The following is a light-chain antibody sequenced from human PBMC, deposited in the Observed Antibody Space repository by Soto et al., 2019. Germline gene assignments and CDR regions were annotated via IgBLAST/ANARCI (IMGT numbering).Light chain of an antibody. CDR2: VGTGGIVG. V-gene: IGLV9-49*01. CDR1: SGYSNYQ. CDR3: GADHGTGSNFVVV. J-gene: IGLJ2*01. Sequence: QPVLTQPPSASASLGASVTLTCTLSSGYSNYQVDWYQQRPGKGTRFVMRVGTGGIVGSKGDGIPDRFSVLGSGLNRYLTIKNIQEEDESDYHCGADHGTGSNFVVVFGGGTKVTVL.